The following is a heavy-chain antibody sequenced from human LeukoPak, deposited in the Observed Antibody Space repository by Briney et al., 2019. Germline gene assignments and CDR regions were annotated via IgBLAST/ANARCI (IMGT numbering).Heavy chain of an antibody. J-gene: IGHJ4*02. CDR3: ARQGYGYGYDY. CDR1: GGSITSYY. D-gene: IGHD5-18*01. V-gene: IGHV4-4*07. Sequence: SETLSLTCTVSGGSITSYYWSWIRQPAGKGLEWIGLIYSSGSTNYDPSLKSRVTMSVDTSKNQFSLKLSSVTAADTAVYYCARQGYGYGYDYWGQGTLVTVSS. CDR2: IYSSGST.